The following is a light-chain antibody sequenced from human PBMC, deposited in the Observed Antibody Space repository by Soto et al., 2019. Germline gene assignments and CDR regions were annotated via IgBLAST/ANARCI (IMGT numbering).Light chain of an antibody. Sequence: QSALTQPAFVSGSPGQSITISCTGTSSDVGVYNYVSWYQQHPGKAPKLIISEVSNRPSGVSNRFSGSKSGNTASLTISGLQAEDEADYYCSSNTGSSTLVFGTGTKVTVL. CDR2: EVS. CDR1: SSDVGVYNY. J-gene: IGLJ1*01. CDR3: SSNTGSSTLV. V-gene: IGLV2-14*01.